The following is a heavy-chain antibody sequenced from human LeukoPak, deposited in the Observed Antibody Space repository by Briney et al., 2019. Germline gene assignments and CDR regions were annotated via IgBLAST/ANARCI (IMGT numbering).Heavy chain of an antibody. Sequence: GGSLRLSCAASGFTFSSYSMNWVRQAPGKGLEWVSYISRSSSTIYYADSVKGRFTISRDNAKNSLYLQMNSLRAEDTAVYYCARDPARGYSYGALYWGQGTLVTVSS. V-gene: IGHV3-48*01. CDR2: ISRSSSTI. D-gene: IGHD5-18*01. CDR3: ARDPARGYSYGALY. J-gene: IGHJ4*02. CDR1: GFTFSSYS.